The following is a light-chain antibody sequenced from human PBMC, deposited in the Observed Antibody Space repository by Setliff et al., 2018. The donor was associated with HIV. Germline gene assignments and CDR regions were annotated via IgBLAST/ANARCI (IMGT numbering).Light chain of an antibody. V-gene: IGLV2-14*03. CDR2: DVS. Sequence: QSSLTQPASVSGSPGQSITISCTGTSSDVGRYNYVSWYQQHPGKTPKLIIYDVSKWPSGVSNRFSASKSGNTASLTISGLQAEDEADYYCCSYTSNSTYVFGTGTKVTVL. J-gene: IGLJ1*01. CDR1: SSDVGRYNY. CDR3: CSYTSNSTYV.